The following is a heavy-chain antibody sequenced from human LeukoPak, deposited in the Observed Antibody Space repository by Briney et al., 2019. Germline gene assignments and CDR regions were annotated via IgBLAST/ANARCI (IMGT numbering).Heavy chain of an antibody. Sequence: GGSLRLSCAASGFTFSSYWMSWVRQAPGKGLEWVANIKQDGSEKYYVDSVKGLFTISRDNAKNSLYQQMNSLRAEDTAVYYCARALRYSGYDYWGQGTLVTVSS. V-gene: IGHV3-7*01. CDR2: IKQDGSEK. J-gene: IGHJ4*02. CDR1: GFTFSSYW. CDR3: ARALRYSGYDY. D-gene: IGHD5-12*01.